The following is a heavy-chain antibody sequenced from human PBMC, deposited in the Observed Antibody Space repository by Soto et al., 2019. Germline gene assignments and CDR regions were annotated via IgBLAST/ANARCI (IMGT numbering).Heavy chain of an antibody. CDR2: IYYTGNT. CDR3: ARVSGWYGDYFDY. Sequence: QVQLQQSGPGLVKPSQTLSLTCTVSGGSISSGGYSWSWIRQHPGKGLEWIGYIYYTGNTYYNPSLKPRVTISVDTSKNQFSLKLSSVTAADTAVYYCARVSGWYGDYFDYWGQGTLVTVSS. D-gene: IGHD6-19*01. J-gene: IGHJ4*02. V-gene: IGHV4-31*03. CDR1: GGSISSGGYS.